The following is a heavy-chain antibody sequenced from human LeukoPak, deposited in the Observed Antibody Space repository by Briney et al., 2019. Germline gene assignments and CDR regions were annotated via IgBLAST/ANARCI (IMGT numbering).Heavy chain of an antibody. CDR2: ISSSSSYR. D-gene: IGHD3-22*01. J-gene: IGHJ4*02. CDR1: GFTFSSYS. V-gene: IGHV3-21*01. CDR3: ARVDYDSSGYSSY. Sequence: PGGSLRLSCAASGFTFSSYSMNWVRQAPGKGLEWVSSISSSSSYRYYADSVKGRFTISRDNAKNSLYPQMNSLRAEDTAVYYCARVDYDSSGYSSYWGQGTLVTVSS.